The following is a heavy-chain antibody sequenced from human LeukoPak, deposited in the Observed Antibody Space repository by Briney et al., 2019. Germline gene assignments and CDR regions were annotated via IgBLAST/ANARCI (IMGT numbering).Heavy chain of an antibody. Sequence: EASVKVSCKASGYTFTSYDINWVRQATGQGLEWMGWMNPNSGNTGYAQKFKGRVTMTRNTSISTAYMELSSLGSEDTAVYYCARGAPGSYCSGGSCPYFDYWGQGTLVAVSS. CDR2: MNPNSGNT. D-gene: IGHD2-15*01. CDR1: GYTFTSYD. CDR3: ARGAPGSYCSGGSCPYFDY. V-gene: IGHV1-8*01. J-gene: IGHJ4*02.